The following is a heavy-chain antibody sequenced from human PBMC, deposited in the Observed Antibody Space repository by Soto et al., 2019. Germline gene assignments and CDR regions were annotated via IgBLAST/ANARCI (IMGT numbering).Heavy chain of an antibody. D-gene: IGHD6-19*01. Sequence: QLQLQESGPGLVKPSETLSLTCTVSGGSISSSSYYWGWIRQPPGKVLEWIGSIYYSGSTYYDPSLKSRVTISVDTSKNQFSLRLSSVTAADPAVYCCPGTVAGTSIWFDPWGQGTLVTVSS. CDR2: IYYSGST. V-gene: IGHV4-39*01. J-gene: IGHJ5*02. CDR1: GGSISSSSYY. CDR3: PGTVAGTSIWFDP.